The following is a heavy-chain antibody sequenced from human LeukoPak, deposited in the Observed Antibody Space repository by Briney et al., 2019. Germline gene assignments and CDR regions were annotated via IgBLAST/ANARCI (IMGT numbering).Heavy chain of an antibody. Sequence: GGSLRLSCAASGFTFIDFYMSWIRQAPGKGLEWVSYISSTGNTIYYADSVKGRFTISRDNAKNSLYLQMNSLRAEDTAVYYCAREGIVDVAASHYWGQGTLVTVSS. CDR1: GFTFIDFY. CDR3: AREGIVDVAASHY. V-gene: IGHV3-11*04. CDR2: ISSTGNTI. D-gene: IGHD2-15*01. J-gene: IGHJ4*02.